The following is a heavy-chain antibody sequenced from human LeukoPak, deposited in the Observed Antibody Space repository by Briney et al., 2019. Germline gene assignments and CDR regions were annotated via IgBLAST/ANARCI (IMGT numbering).Heavy chain of an antibody. Sequence: ASVKVSCKASGYTFTSYGISWVRQAPGQGLEWMGWISAYNGNTNYAQKLQGRVTTTTDTSTSTAYMELRSLRSDDTAVYYCARSYGGAPRPLIDYWGQGTLVTVSS. D-gene: IGHD3-10*01. CDR3: ARSYGGAPRPLIDY. CDR1: GYTFTSYG. J-gene: IGHJ4*02. V-gene: IGHV1-18*01. CDR2: ISAYNGNT.